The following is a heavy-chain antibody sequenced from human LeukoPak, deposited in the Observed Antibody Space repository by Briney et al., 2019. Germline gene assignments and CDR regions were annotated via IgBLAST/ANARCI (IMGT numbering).Heavy chain of an antibody. J-gene: IGHJ4*02. CDR1: GFTFSSSW. CDR3: ARSGIGRLDY. Sequence: SGGSLRLSCAASGFTFSSSWMHWVRQAPGKGLVWVSRINPDGTSTTYADSVKGRFTISRDNTKNTLYLQMDSLRAEDTAVFYCARSGIGRLDYWGQGTLVTVSS. CDR2: INPDGTST. V-gene: IGHV3-74*01. D-gene: IGHD3-10*01.